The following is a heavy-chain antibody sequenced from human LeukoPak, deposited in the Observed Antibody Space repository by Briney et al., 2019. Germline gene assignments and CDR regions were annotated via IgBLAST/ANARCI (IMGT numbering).Heavy chain of an antibody. CDR2: IRYDGSNK. J-gene: IGHJ4*02. D-gene: IGHD3-22*01. V-gene: IGHV3-30*02. Sequence: GGSLRLSCAASGFTFSSYGMHWVRQAPGKGLEWVAFIRYDGSNKYYADSVKGRFTISRDNSKNTLYLQMNSLRAEDTAVYYCAKWAILYYDSSGYANYFDYWGQGTLVTVSS. CDR1: GFTFSSYG. CDR3: AKWAILYYDSSGYANYFDY.